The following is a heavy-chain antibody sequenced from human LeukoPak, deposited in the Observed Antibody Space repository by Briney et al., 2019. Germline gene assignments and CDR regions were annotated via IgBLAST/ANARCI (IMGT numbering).Heavy chain of an antibody. J-gene: IGHJ4*02. D-gene: IGHD5-24*01. CDR1: GGSFSGYY. CDR3: ARGRDGYNFGSGFYYFDY. CDR2: INHSGST. V-gene: IGHV4-34*01. Sequence: PSETLSLTCAVYGGSFSGYYWSWIRQPPGKGLEWIGEINHSGSTNYNSSLKSRVTISVDTSKNQFSLKLSSVTAADTAVYYCARGRDGYNFGSGFYYFDYWGQGTLVTVSS.